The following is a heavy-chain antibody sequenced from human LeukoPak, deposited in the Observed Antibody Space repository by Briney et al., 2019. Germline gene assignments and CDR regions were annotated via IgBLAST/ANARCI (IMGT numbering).Heavy chain of an antibody. J-gene: IGHJ3*02. D-gene: IGHD2-8*02. CDR3: ARRGPTPNTGAFDI. V-gene: IGHV4-4*07. CDR1: GGSISIFY. CDR2: IHSSGSI. Sequence: SETLSLTCTVSGGSISIFYWSWIRQPAGKGLDWIGRIHSSGSINHNPSLKSRVTLSVDTSKNQFSLKLTSVAAADTAVYYCARRGPTPNTGAFDIWGQGTMVTVSS.